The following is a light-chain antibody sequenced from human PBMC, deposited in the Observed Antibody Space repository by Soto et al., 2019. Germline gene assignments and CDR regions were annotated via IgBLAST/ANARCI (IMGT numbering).Light chain of an antibody. CDR3: QSYDSSLSGYV. CDR1: SSNIGGGYD. V-gene: IGLV1-40*01. Sequence: QSVLTQPPSVSGAPGQRVTISCTGSSSNIGGGYDVHWYQQLPGTAPKLLIYGNSNRPSGVPDRFSGSKSGTSASLAITGRQAEDEADYYCQSYDSSLSGYVFGGGTKLTVL. J-gene: IGLJ3*02. CDR2: GNS.